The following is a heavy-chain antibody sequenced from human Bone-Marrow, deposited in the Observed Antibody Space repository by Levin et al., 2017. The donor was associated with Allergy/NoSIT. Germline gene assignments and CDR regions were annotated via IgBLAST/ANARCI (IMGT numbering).Heavy chain of an antibody. V-gene: IGHV4-4*07. CDR2: VYFDGTN. CDR1: GDSVRNNY. CDR3: ARDNGVISVTPYYYYGMDV. D-gene: IGHD2-15*01. Sequence: SQTLSLTCTVSGDSVRNNYWSWIRPSAGKGLEWIGRVYFDGTNKYNPSLKSRVTLSVDTSKNQVFLSLSSVTAADTAIYYCARDNGVISVTPYYYYGMDVWGQGTTVTVSS. J-gene: IGHJ6*02.